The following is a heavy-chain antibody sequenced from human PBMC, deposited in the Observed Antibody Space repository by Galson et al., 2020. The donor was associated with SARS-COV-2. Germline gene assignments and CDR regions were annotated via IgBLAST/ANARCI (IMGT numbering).Heavy chain of an antibody. CDR1: GFTFSSYG. CDR2: ISYDGSNK. Sequence: GGSLRLSCAASGFTFSSYGMHWVRQAPGKGLEWVAVISYDGSNKYYADSVKGRFTISRDNSKNTLYLQMNSPRAEDTAVYYCAKDPIAVAGPLDYWGQGTLVTVSS. J-gene: IGHJ4*02. CDR3: AKDPIAVAGPLDY. D-gene: IGHD6-19*01. V-gene: IGHV3-30*18.